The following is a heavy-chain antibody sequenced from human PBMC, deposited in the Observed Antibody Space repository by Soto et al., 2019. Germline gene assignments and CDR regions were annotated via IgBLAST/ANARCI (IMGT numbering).Heavy chain of an antibody. V-gene: IGHV4-31*03. J-gene: IGHJ5*02. CDR2: IYYSGST. CDR1: GGSISSGGYY. CDR3: ARRDHFGTVPIGHWFDP. Sequence: QVQLQESGPGLVKPSQTLSLTCTVSGGSISSGGYYWSWIRQHPGKGLEWIGYIYYSGSTYYNPSLKSRVTISVDTSKNQFSLKLSSVTAADTAVYYCARRDHFGTVPIGHWFDPWGQGTLVTVSS. D-gene: IGHD3-10*01.